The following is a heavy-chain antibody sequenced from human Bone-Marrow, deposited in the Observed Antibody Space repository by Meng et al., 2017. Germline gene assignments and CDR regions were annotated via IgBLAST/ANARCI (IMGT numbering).Heavy chain of an antibody. Sequence: GGSLRLSCAASGFTFSSYEMNWVRQAPGKGLGWVSYISSSGSTIYYADSVKGRLTISRDNAKNSLYLQMNSLRAEDTAVYYCASNTIFGVVIPYYYYGMDVWGQGTTVTVSS. CDR1: GFTFSSYE. J-gene: IGHJ6*02. D-gene: IGHD3-3*01. CDR3: ASNTIFGVVIPYYYYGMDV. V-gene: IGHV3-48*03. CDR2: ISSSGSTI.